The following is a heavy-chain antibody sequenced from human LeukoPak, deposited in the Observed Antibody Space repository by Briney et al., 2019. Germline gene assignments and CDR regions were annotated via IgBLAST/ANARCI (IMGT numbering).Heavy chain of an antibody. J-gene: IGHJ4*02. CDR1: GGTLSSYG. V-gene: IGHV1-69*13. D-gene: IGHD3-22*01. CDR3: ARSDSSGYYI. CDR2: IILISGTS. Sequence: SVKVSCKASGGTLSSYGFSWVRQAPGQGLEWMGGIILISGTSNYAQKFQGRVTITADESTSTAYMGLSSLRSEDTAVYYCARSDSSGYYIWGQGTQVTVSS.